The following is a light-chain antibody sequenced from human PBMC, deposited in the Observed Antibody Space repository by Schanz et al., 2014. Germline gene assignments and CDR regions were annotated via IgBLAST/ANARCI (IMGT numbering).Light chain of an antibody. CDR2: DAS. V-gene: IGKV3-11*01. CDR3: QQRSNWAIT. CDR1: QSVSSDY. J-gene: IGKJ5*01. Sequence: EIVLTQSPGTLSLSPGERATLSCRASQSVSSDYLTWYQQKPGQAPRLLIYDASNRATGIPARFSGSGSGTDFTLTISSLEPEDFVVYYCQQRSNWAITFGQGTRLEIK.